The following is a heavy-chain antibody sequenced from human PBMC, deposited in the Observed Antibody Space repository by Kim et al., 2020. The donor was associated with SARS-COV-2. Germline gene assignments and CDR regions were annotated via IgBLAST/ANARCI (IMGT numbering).Heavy chain of an antibody. Sequence: GGSLRLSCTASGFTFGDYARSWFRQAPGKGLEGVGCMRRKAYGGTTEYAASVKGRFTIAREDSKSIAYLQMNSLKTEDTAVYYCNYYDSSGYYYVDYWGQGTLVTVSS. CDR1: GFTFGDYA. CDR3: NYYDSSGYYYVDY. CDR2: MRRKAYGGTT. J-gene: IGHJ4*02. V-gene: IGHV3-49*03. D-gene: IGHD3-22*01.